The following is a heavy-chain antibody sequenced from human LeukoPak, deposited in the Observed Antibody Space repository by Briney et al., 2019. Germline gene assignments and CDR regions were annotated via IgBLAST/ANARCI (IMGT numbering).Heavy chain of an antibody. Sequence: GGSLRLSCAASGFTFSSYEMNWVRQAPGKGLEWVSYISSSGSTIYYADSVKGRFTISRDNAKNTLYLQMNSLRAEDTAVYYCASLFLCYGCSRSSDDFDIWGQGTMVTVSS. CDR2: ISSSGSTI. CDR3: ASLFLCYGCSRSSDDFDI. D-gene: IGHD6-6*01. J-gene: IGHJ3*02. CDR1: GFTFSSYE. V-gene: IGHV3-48*03.